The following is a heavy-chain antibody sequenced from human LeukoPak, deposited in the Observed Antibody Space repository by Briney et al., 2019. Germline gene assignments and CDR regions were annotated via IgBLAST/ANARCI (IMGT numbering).Heavy chain of an antibody. CDR1: GSTFSSYA. Sequence: GGSLRLSCAASGSTFSSYAMHWVRQAPGKGLEWVAVISYDGSNKYYADSVKGRFTISKDNSKNTLYLQMNSLRAEDTAVYYCARGSGSGSYDFDYWGQGTLVTVSS. CDR2: ISYDGSNK. CDR3: ARGSGSGSYDFDY. J-gene: IGHJ4*02. D-gene: IGHD3-10*01. V-gene: IGHV3-30-3*01.